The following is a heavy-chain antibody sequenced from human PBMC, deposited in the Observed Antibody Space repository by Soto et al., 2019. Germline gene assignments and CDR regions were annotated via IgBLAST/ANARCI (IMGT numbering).Heavy chain of an antibody. V-gene: IGHV1-2*04. CDR1: GYTFTGPY. Sequence: ASVKVSCKASGYTFTGPYIQWVRQAPGQGLEWMGWISPKTGETKYAQKIQGWVTITRDTSINTAYMEVNRLKSNDSAVYYCARTRIQLWTPDYWGQGTQVTVSS. CDR3: ARTRIQLWTPDY. J-gene: IGHJ4*02. D-gene: IGHD5-18*01. CDR2: ISPKTGET.